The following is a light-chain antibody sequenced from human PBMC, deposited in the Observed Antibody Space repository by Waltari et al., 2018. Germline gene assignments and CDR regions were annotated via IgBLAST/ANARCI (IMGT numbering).Light chain of an antibody. CDR3: QAWDSSTYV. CDR2: QDT. CDR1: KLGDKS. J-gene: IGLJ1*01. V-gene: IGLV3-1*01. Sequence: SFDLTQPPSVSVSPGQTASITCSGDKLGDKSACWYPQKPGPSPVLVIYQDTKRPSAIPERFSGSKSGNTATLTISGTQAVDEADYYCQAWDSSTYVFGTGTKVTVL.